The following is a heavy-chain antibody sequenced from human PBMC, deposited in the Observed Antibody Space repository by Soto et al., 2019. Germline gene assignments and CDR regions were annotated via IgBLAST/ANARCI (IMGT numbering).Heavy chain of an antibody. J-gene: IGHJ6*02. CDR2: IIQDGSQK. D-gene: IGHD6-19*01. V-gene: IGHV3-7*01. Sequence: EVQLVESGGGLVQPGGSLRLSCAASRFTFSSYWMTWVRQAPGKGLEWVANIIQDGSQKYYVDSVKGRFTISRDNAENSLYLQMNSLRAEDTAVYYCARGPRIAVPSTRYYGLGVWGQGTTVTVSS. CDR3: ARGPRIAVPSTRYYGLGV. CDR1: RFTFSSYW.